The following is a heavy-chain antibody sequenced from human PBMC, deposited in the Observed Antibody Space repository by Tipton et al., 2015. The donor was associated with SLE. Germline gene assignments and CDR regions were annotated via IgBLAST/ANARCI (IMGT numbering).Heavy chain of an antibody. J-gene: IGHJ4*02. CDR3: ARDLGSSGSFDY. D-gene: IGHD6-13*01. Sequence: LRLSCTVSGGSISSYYWSWIRQPPGKGLEWIGYIYYSGSTNYNPSLKSRVTISVGTSKNQFSLKLSSVTAADTAVYYCARDLGSSGSFDYWGQGTLVTVPS. CDR1: GGSISSYY. CDR2: IYYSGST. V-gene: IGHV4-59*01.